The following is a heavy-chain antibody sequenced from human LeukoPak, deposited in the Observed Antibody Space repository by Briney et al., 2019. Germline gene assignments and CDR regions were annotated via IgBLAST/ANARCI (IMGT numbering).Heavy chain of an antibody. Sequence: GGYMRLACAASGFTFSSYAMSWVRQAPGKGLEWVSAISGSGGSTYYADSVKGRFTISRDNSKNTLYLQMNSLRAEDMAVYYCAKADKYCSGGSCYNYYYYYGMDVWGQGTTVTVSS. D-gene: IGHD2-15*01. CDR1: GFTFSSYA. CDR2: ISGSGGST. CDR3: AKADKYCSGGSCYNYYYYYGMDV. V-gene: IGHV3-23*01. J-gene: IGHJ6*02.